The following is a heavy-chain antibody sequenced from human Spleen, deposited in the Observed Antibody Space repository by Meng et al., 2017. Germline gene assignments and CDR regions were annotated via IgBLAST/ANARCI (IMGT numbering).Heavy chain of an antibody. V-gene: IGHV3-23*01. CDR3: AKEYVDIINWIDDYGRDG. D-gene: IGHD5-12*01. Sequence: GASLKLSCAASGFPFTSYDMSWVRQAPGKGLEWVSAISGSGGSTYYADSVKGRFTSSRDTATNTLSLHMNSLRAEDTAVYYCAKEYVDIINWIDDYGRDGGGKG. J-gene: IGHJ6*04. CDR1: GFPFTSYD. CDR2: ISGSGGST.